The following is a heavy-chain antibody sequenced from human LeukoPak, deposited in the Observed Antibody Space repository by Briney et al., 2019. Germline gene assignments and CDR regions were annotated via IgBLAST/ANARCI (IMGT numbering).Heavy chain of an antibody. CDR1: GFTVSSYS. J-gene: IGHJ3*02. Sequence: GSLRLSCAASGFTVSSYSMNWVRQAPGKGLEWVSSISSSSSYIYYADSVKGRFTISRDNAKNSLYLQMNSLRAEDTAVYYCAREVLRYFDWFSPDGAFDIWGRGTMVTVSS. V-gene: IGHV3-21*01. CDR2: ISSSSSYI. CDR3: AREVLRYFDWFSPDGAFDI. D-gene: IGHD3-9*01.